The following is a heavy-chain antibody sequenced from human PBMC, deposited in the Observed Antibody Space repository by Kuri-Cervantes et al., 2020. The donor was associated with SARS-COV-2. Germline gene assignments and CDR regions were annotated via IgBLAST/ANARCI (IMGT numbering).Heavy chain of an antibody. CDR2: IYSGGSST. CDR3: ARAPTVTLDY. D-gene: IGHD4-17*01. Sequence: GESLKISCAASGFTFSSYAMSWVRQAPGKGLEWVSVIYSGGSSTYYADSVKGRFTISRDNAKNSLYLQMNSLRAEDTAVYYCARAPTVTLDYWGQGTLVTVSS. CDR1: GFTFSSYA. V-gene: IGHV3-23*03. J-gene: IGHJ4*02.